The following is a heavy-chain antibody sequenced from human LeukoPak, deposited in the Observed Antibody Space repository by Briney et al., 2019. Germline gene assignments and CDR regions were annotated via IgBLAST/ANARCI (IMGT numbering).Heavy chain of an antibody. J-gene: IGHJ4*02. Sequence: ASVKVSCKTSGYTFNTYYIHWVRQAPGQGLEWMGIINPSGGSTTYAQKFQGRVTMTRDTSTTTVYMELNNLKSEDTAVYYCARDEAAVAGNYFDYWGQGTLVTVSS. D-gene: IGHD6-19*01. CDR2: INPSGGST. CDR1: GYTFNTYY. V-gene: IGHV1-46*02. CDR3: ARDEAAVAGNYFDY.